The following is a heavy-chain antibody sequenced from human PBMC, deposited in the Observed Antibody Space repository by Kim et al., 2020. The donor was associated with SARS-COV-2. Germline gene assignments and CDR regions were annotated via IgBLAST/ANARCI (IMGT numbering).Heavy chain of an antibody. CDR2: IGTAGDT. D-gene: IGHD3-10*01. CDR1: GFTFSNYD. CDR3: ARGGMYYFLGNWYFDL. J-gene: IGHJ2*01. V-gene: IGHV3-13*01. Sequence: GGSLRLSCAVSGFTFSNYDMHWVRQATGKGLEWVSAIGTAGDTYYPGSVKGRFTISRENAKNSLYLQMNSLRAGDTAVYYCARGGMYYFLGNWYFDLWGRGTLAT.